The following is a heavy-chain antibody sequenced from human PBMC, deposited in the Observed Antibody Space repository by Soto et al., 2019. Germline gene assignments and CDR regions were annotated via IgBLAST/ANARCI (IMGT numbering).Heavy chain of an antibody. J-gene: IGHJ4*02. V-gene: IGHV3-23*01. CDR3: AKAGGGFGDFVHH. D-gene: IGHD3-10*01. CDR1: GFICSSYD. Sequence: GGSLRLSCAVSGFICSSYDMSWVRQAPGKGLEWVSTILVGGSTHYEDSVKGRFTISRDTSKNTVYLQMSSLTAGDTAFYYCAKAGGGFGDFVHHWGQGTPVTVSS. CDR2: ILVGGST.